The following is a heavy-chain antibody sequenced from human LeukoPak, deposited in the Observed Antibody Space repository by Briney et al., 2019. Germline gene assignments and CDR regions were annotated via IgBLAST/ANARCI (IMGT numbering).Heavy chain of an antibody. CDR1: GFTFSNYA. CDR2: ISESGGST. Sequence: GGSLRLSCAASGFTFSNYAMSWVRQAPGKGLEWVSIISESGGSTNYADSVKGRFTISGDNSKNTLFLQMNSLRAEDTAVYYCARRYYDTSGYYSLDYWGQGTLVTVSS. J-gene: IGHJ4*02. D-gene: IGHD3-22*01. V-gene: IGHV3-23*01. CDR3: ARRYYDTSGYYSLDY.